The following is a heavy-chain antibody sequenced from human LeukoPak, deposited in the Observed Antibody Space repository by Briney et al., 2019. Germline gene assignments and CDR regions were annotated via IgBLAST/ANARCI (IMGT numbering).Heavy chain of an antibody. CDR1: GFIFSRTT. CDR3: ARDLHPTIAVAGFDY. V-gene: IGHV3-21*01. CDR2: ISSSSSYI. Sequence: PGGSLRLSCAASGFIFSRTTMNWVRQAPGKGLEWVSSISSSSSYIYYADSVKGRFTISRDNAKNSLYLQMNSLRAEDTAVYYCARDLHPTIAVAGFDYWGQGTLVTVSS. D-gene: IGHD6-19*01. J-gene: IGHJ4*02.